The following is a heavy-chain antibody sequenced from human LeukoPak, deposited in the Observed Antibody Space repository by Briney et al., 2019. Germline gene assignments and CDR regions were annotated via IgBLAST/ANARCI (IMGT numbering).Heavy chain of an antibody. D-gene: IGHD3-10*01. V-gene: IGHV3-7*01. Sequence: GGSLRLSCAASGFSFSVYWMSWVRQTPGKGLQWVANIKQDGSDKNYVDSVRGRFTISRDNAKNSLFLQMNGLRAENTAIYYCARDEGVPTNWRFDYWGQGTLVTVSS. CDR2: IKQDGSDK. CDR3: ARDEGVPTNWRFDY. J-gene: IGHJ4*02. CDR1: GFSFSVYW.